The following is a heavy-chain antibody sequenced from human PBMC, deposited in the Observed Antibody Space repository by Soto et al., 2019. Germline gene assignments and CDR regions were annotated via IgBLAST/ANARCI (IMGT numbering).Heavy chain of an antibody. Sequence: QVHLVQSGAEVRKPGASVKVSCKASGYTFSSYAMHWVRQAPGQRLEWMGWINAGYGNTKSSQKFQDRVTISRDTSGRKAYMELTSLRSDDPAVYYCARDSGDGTFDFGGQGTLFTVPT. J-gene: IGHJ4*02. D-gene: IGHD1-26*01. CDR2: INAGYGNT. CDR3: ARDSGDGTFDF. V-gene: IGHV1-3*01. CDR1: GYTFSSYA.